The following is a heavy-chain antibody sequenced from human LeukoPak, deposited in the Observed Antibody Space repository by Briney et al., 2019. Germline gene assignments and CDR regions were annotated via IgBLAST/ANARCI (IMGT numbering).Heavy chain of an antibody. V-gene: IGHV1-69*01. CDR3: ARDPRLDSSSWYVGYFQH. J-gene: IGHJ1*01. CDR2: IIPIFGTA. D-gene: IGHD6-13*01. CDR1: GGTFSSYA. Sequence: SVKVSFKASGGTFSSYAISWVRQAPGQGLEWMGGIIPIFGTANYAQKFQGSVTITADEFTSTAYMELSGLRSEDTAVYYCARDPRLDSSSWYVGYFQHWGQGTLVTVSS.